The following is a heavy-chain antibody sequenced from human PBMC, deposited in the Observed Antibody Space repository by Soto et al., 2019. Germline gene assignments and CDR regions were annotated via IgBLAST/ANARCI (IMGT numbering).Heavy chain of an antibody. CDR2: ISNTGINK. Sequence: QVQLVESGGGVVQPGRSLRLSCAASGFTFRTYGMHWVLQAPGKGLEWLAVISNTGINKYEADSVKGRFTISRDNSRDTLFLQMNSLRCEDTAIYYCAKVIRADSTSSNFYYYAGLDVWGQGTTVTVS. CDR1: GFTFRTYG. J-gene: IGHJ6*02. CDR3: AKVIRADSTSSNFYYYAGLDV. V-gene: IGHV3-30*18. D-gene: IGHD6-6*01.